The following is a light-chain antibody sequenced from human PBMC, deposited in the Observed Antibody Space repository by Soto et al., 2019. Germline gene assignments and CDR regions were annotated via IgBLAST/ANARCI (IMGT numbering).Light chain of an antibody. CDR3: QQRSYWPLT. CDR1: QSVSIL. V-gene: IGKV3-11*01. J-gene: IGKJ4*01. Sequence: EIVMTQSPATLSVSPGERATLSCRASQSVSILLAWYQQKPGQAPRLLIYDASNKATGIPARFSGSGSGTDFTLTINSLEPEDFAVYYCQQRSYWPLTFGGGTKVDIK. CDR2: DAS.